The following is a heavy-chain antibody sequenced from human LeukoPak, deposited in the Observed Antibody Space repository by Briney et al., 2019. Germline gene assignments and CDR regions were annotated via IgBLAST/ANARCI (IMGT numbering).Heavy chain of an antibody. Sequence: SETLSLTCIVSGGSITNTNYYWGWIRQPPGKGLEWIGNIYYSGNTYYNPSLRSRVTISLDTSKNQFSLKLSSVTAADTAVYYCAGGRHSDYWGQGTLVTVSS. CDR3: AGGRHSDY. V-gene: IGHV4-39*01. J-gene: IGHJ4*02. CDR1: GGSITNTNYY. D-gene: IGHD3-16*01. CDR2: IYYSGNT.